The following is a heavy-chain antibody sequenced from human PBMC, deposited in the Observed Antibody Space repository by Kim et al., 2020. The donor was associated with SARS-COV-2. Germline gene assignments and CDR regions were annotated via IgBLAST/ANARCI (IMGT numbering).Heavy chain of an antibody. D-gene: IGHD6-19*01. CDR3: ARGIAVANRRKYYFDY. CDR1: GYTFTSYG. CDR2: ISAYNGNT. V-gene: IGHV1-18*01. Sequence: ASVKVSCKASGYTFTSYGISWVRQAPGQGLEWMGWISAYNGNTNYAQKLQGRVTMTTDTSTSTAYMELRSLRSDDTAVYYCARGIAVANRRKYYFDYWGQGTLVTVSS. J-gene: IGHJ4*02.